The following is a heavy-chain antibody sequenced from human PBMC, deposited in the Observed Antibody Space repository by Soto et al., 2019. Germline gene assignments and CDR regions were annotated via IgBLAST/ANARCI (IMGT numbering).Heavy chain of an antibody. CDR1: GYTFTSYY. CDR3: ARDGGAATITAYRSIFDY. J-gene: IGHJ4*02. V-gene: IGHV1-46*01. Sequence: ASVKVSCKASGYTFTSYYMHWVRQAPGQGLEWMGIINPSGGSTSYAQKFQGRVTMTRDTSTSTVYMDLSSLRSEDTAVYYCARDGGAATITAYRSIFDYWGQGTLVTVSS. CDR2: INPSGGST. D-gene: IGHD5-12*01.